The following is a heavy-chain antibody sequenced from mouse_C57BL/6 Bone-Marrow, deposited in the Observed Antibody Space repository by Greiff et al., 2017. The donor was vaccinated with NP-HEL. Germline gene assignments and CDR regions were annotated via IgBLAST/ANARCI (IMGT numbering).Heavy chain of an antibody. CDR3: ARWSPTVVPHWYFDV. V-gene: IGHV14-3*01. D-gene: IGHD1-1*01. CDR1: GFNIKNTY. J-gene: IGHJ1*03. Sequence: EVQLVESVAELVRPGASVKLSCTASGFNIKNTYMHWVKQRPEQGLEWIGRIDPANGNTKYAPKFQGKATITADTSSNTAYLQLSSLTSEDTAIYYCARWSPTVVPHWYFDVWGTGTTVTVSS. CDR2: IDPANGNT.